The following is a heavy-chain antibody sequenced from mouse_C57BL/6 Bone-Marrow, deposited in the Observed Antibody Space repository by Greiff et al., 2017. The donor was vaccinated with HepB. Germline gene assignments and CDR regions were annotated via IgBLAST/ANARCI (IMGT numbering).Heavy chain of an antibody. D-gene: IGHD1-1*01. Sequence: QVQLKESGPGLVAPSQSLSITCTVSGFSFTSYGVDWVRQPPGKGLEWLGVIWGGGSTNYNSALMSRLSISKDNSKSQVFLKMNSMQTDDTAMYYCAKRRGSSCGDYAMDYWGQGTSVTVSS. CDR2: IWGGGST. CDR3: AKRRGSSCGDYAMDY. V-gene: IGHV2-9*01. J-gene: IGHJ4*01. CDR1: GFSFTSYG.